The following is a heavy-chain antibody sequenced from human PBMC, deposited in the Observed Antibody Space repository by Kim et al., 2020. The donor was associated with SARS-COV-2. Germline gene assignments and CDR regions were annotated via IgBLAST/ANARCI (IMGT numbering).Heavy chain of an antibody. V-gene: IGHV1-18*01. Sequence: YPQKHPDRVTMTTDTATSTAYMELRSLRSDDTAVYYCARNYGHDYGMDGWGQGTTVTVSS. J-gene: IGHJ6*02. CDR3: ARNYGHDYGMDG. D-gene: IGHD4-17*01.